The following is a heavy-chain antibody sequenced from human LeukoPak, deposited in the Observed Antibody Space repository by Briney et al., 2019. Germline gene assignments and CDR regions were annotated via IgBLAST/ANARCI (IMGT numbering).Heavy chain of an antibody. D-gene: IGHD3-10*01. Sequence: PRRSLRLSCAASDFTFNSYGMHWVRQAPGKGLEWVAVISNDGNNKYYADSVKGRFTISRDNSKNTLFLQMNSLRAEDTAVYYCAKPYYYGSGANYFDYWGQGTLVTVSS. CDR1: DFTFNSYG. CDR3: AKPYYYGSGANYFDY. J-gene: IGHJ4*02. CDR2: ISNDGNNK. V-gene: IGHV3-30*18.